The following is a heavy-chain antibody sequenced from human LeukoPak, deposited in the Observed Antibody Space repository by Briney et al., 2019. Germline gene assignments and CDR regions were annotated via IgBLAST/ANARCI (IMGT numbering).Heavy chain of an antibody. Sequence: GGSLRLSCAASGFTFSSYWMHWVRQAPGKGLVWVSRINSDGSSTSYADSVKGRFTISRDNAKNTLYLQMNSLRAEDTAVYYCARVFDRYSYGHYFDYWGQGTLVIVSS. CDR3: ARVFDRYSYGHYFDY. CDR2: INSDGSST. J-gene: IGHJ4*02. CDR1: GFTFSSYW. D-gene: IGHD5-18*01. V-gene: IGHV3-74*01.